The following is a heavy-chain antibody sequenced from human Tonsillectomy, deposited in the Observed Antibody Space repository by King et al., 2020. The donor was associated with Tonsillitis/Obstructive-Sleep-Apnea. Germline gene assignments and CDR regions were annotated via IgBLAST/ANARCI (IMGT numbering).Heavy chain of an antibody. J-gene: IGHJ6*04. Sequence: VQLVESGGALVEPGGSLRLSCRGAGFTFTKAWMSWVRQAPGKGLEWVGRIRSYSEGGTTDYAAPVNGSFSISRDDSESTFYLQMNSLKTEDTAVYYCSTDWDSQSRCHAVWGEGTTVIVSS. V-gene: IGHV3-15*02. CDR2: IRSYSEGGTT. D-gene: IGHD3-22*01. CDR3: STDWDSQSRCHAV. CDR1: GFTFTKAW.